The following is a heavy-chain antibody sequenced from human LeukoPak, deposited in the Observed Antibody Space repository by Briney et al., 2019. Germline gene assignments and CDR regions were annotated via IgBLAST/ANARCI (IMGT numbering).Heavy chain of an antibody. Sequence: PGGSPRLSCAASGATFSSDEMNWVRQAPGRGLEWVSSISSSSKYIYYADSVKGRFTISRDDAKNSLSLQMNSLRAEDTAVYYCARDLDIVVVPASWFYPWGQGTLVTVSS. D-gene: IGHD2-2*03. J-gene: IGHJ5*02. CDR2: ISSSSKYI. V-gene: IGHV3-21*01. CDR1: GATFSSDE. CDR3: ARDLDIVVVPASWFYP.